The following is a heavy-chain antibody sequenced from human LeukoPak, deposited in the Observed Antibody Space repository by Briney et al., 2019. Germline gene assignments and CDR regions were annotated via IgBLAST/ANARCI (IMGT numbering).Heavy chain of an antibody. CDR2: IIPTFGTA. V-gene: IGHV1-69*13. D-gene: IGHD3-22*01. Sequence: SVKVSCKASGGTFSSYAISWVRQAPGQGLEWMGGIIPTFGTANYAQKFQGGVTITADESTSTAYMELSSLRSEDTAVYYCARSVDSSGPFDYWGQGTLVTVSS. J-gene: IGHJ4*02. CDR1: GGTFSSYA. CDR3: ARSVDSSGPFDY.